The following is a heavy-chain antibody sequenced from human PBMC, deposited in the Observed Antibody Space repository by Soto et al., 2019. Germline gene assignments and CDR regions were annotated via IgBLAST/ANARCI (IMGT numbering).Heavy chain of an antibody. CDR3: ARAPVGMDSIDFFDH. Sequence: SETLSLTCTVSGDSISSDGYHWSWIRQSPGKGLEWIGYIYNGGRTFYRPSLESRINMSLDATKNSYSLRLTSVTAADTAVYYCARAPVGMDSIDFFDHWGQGILVTVSS. D-gene: IGHD2-8*01. CDR2: IYNGGRT. V-gene: IGHV4-30-4*01. CDR1: GDSISSDGYH. J-gene: IGHJ4*02.